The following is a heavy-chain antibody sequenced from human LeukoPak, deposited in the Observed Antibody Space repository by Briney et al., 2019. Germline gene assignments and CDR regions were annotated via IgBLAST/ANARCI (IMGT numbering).Heavy chain of an antibody. Sequence: SETLSLTCNVSGYSISSGYFWGWIRQTPGKGLEWIGCIRHSGGTFYNPSLKSRLSISVDTSKNQFSLSLSSVTAAGTAMYYCVREVGYWGQGILVSVSA. V-gene: IGHV4-38-2*02. CDR3: VREVGY. CDR1: GYSISSGYF. CDR2: IRHSGGT. D-gene: IGHD2-15*01. J-gene: IGHJ4*02.